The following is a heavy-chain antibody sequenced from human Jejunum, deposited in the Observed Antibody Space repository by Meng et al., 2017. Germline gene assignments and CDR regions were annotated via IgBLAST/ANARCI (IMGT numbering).Heavy chain of an antibody. CDR1: DGSFSSYY. CDR3: ARSGQTTVTYLD. J-gene: IGHJ4*02. Sequence: QVQLQQCGAGLLKPSETLSLTCAVYDGSFSSYYWSWIRQPPGKGLEWIGEINRSGSPNYNPSLKSRVTMSVDTNHFSLTLTSVTAADTAVYYCARSGQTTVTYLDWGQGTLVTVSS. V-gene: IGHV4-34*01. D-gene: IGHD4-11*01. CDR2: INRSGSP.